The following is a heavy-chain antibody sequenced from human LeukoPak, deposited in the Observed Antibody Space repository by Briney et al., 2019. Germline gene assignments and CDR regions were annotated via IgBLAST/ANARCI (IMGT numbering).Heavy chain of an antibody. CDR3: ARHGAVAGLNDAFDI. CDR1: GGSISSSSYY. CDR2: IYYSGST. J-gene: IGHJ3*02. V-gene: IGHV4-39*01. Sequence: SETQSLTCTVSGGSISSSSYYWGWIRQPPGKGLEWIGSIYYSGSTYYNPSPRSRVTISVDTSKNQFSLKLSSVTAADTAVYYCARHGAVAGLNDAFDIWGQGTMVTVSS. D-gene: IGHD6-19*01.